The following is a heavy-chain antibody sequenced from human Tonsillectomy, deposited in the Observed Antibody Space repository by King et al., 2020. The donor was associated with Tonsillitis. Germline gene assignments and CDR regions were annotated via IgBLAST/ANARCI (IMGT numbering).Heavy chain of an antibody. CDR3: AHQGDILTGYDY. Sequence: TLKESGPTLVKPTQTLTLTCTFSGFSLSTSGVGVGWIRQPPGKALEWLAPIFWNDYKRYRLSLKNRLTITKDTSKNQVVLTITNMDPVDTATYYCAHQGDILTGYDYWGQGTLVTVAS. D-gene: IGHD3-9*01. J-gene: IGHJ4*02. CDR1: GFSLSTSGVG. CDR2: IFWNDYK. V-gene: IGHV2-5*01.